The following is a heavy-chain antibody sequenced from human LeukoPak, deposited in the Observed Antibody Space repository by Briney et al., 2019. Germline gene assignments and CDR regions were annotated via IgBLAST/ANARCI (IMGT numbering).Heavy chain of an antibody. CDR2: INPNSGGT. CDR1: GYTFTGYY. CDR3: ARVDPRLRYPTDY. J-gene: IGHJ4*02. D-gene: IGHD4-17*01. V-gene: IGHV1-2*02. Sequence: ASVKVSCKASGYTFTGYYMRWVRQAPGQGLEWMGWINPNSGGTNYAQKFQGRVTMTRDTSTSTAYMELSRLRSDDTAVYYCARVDPRLRYPTDYWGQGTLVTVSS.